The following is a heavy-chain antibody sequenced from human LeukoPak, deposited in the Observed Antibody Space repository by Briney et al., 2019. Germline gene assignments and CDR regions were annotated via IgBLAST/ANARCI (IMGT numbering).Heavy chain of an antibody. CDR3: ARDFERSIAVAGTRAWYFEL. CDR2: ISCNGGST. V-gene: IGHV3-64*01. Sequence: AGTLTLSCAASGLTFSTYAMHCVRQATGKGLKYVLAISCNGGSTSYANSVKGRFTMCRDTSKNTLYLKRGSLGAEFMDVYYCARDFERSIAVAGTRAWYFELWGHGTLVTVSS. CDR1: GLTFSTYA. J-gene: IGHJ2*01. D-gene: IGHD6-19*01.